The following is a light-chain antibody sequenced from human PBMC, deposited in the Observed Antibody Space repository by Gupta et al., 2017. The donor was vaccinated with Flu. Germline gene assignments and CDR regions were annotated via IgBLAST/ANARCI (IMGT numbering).Light chain of an antibody. Sequence: QSVFTQPPSVSAAQGQKATISCSGSNSNIGNNYVSWYQQLPGTAPKLLIYDNYKRPSGVPDRFSGSKSGTSATLGITGLQTGDEADYYCGTWDDSLSAPYVFGPGTKVTVL. V-gene: IGLV1-51*01. CDR3: GTWDDSLSAPYV. CDR2: DNY. J-gene: IGLJ1*01. CDR1: NSNIGNNY.